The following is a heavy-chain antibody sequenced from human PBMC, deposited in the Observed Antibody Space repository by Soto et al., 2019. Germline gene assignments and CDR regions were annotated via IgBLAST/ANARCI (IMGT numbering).Heavy chain of an antibody. CDR3: ARNHYYDSSGCVDY. Sequence: ESGGGVVQPGRSLRLSCAASGFTFSSYAMHWVRQAPGKGLEWVAVISYDGSNKYYADSVKGRFTISRDNSKNTLYLQMNSLRAEDTAVYYCARNHYYDSSGCVDYWGQGTLVTVSS. CDR1: GFTFSSYA. CDR2: ISYDGSNK. J-gene: IGHJ4*02. D-gene: IGHD3-22*01. V-gene: IGHV3-30-3*01.